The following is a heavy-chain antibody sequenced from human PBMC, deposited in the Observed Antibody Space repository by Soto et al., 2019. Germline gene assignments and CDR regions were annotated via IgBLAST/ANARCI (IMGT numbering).Heavy chain of an antibody. CDR1: GYTFTSYA. Sequence: GASVKVSCKASGYTFTSYAMHWVRQAPGQRLEWMGWINAGNGNTKYSQKFQGRVTITRDTSASTAYMELSSLRSEDTAVYYCARDQGITMIVVVTYLDYGMDVWGQGTTVTVSS. J-gene: IGHJ6*02. CDR2: INAGNGNT. D-gene: IGHD3-22*01. V-gene: IGHV1-3*01. CDR3: ARDQGITMIVVVTYLDYGMDV.